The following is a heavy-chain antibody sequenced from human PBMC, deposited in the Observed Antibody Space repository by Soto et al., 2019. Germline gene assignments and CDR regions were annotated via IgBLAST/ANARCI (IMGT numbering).Heavy chain of an antibody. CDR2: ISYDGSNK. D-gene: IGHD3-16*01. V-gene: IGHV3-30*04. CDR3: AKGGRGVVLDAFDX. J-gene: IGHJ3*02. Sequence: PGGSLRLSCAASGFTFSSYAMHWVRQAPGKGLEWVAVISYDGSNKYYADSVKGRFTISRDNSKNTLYLQMNSLRAEDTAVYYCAKGGRGVVLDAFDXWGQGTMVTVS. CDR1: GFTFSSYA.